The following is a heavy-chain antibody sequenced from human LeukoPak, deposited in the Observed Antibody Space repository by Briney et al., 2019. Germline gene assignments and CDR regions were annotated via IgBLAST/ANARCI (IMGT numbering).Heavy chain of an antibody. Sequence: GGSLRLSCAASGFTFSSYAMHWVRQAPGKGLEWVSGISWNSGSIGYADSVKGRFTISRDNAKNSLYLQMNSLRAEDMALYYCAKGLRGYSFDAFDIWGQGTMVTVSS. CDR1: GFTFSSYA. CDR3: AKGLRGYSFDAFDI. V-gene: IGHV3-9*03. J-gene: IGHJ3*02. D-gene: IGHD5-18*01. CDR2: ISWNSGSI.